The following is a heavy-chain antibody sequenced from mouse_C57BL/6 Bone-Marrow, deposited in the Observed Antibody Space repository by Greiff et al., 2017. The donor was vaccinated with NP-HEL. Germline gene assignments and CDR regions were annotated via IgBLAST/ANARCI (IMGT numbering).Heavy chain of an antibody. J-gene: IGHJ4*01. D-gene: IGHD2-1*01. V-gene: IGHV1-36*01. CDR1: GFTFTDYY. Sequence: VQLKQSGPVLVKPGPSVKISCKASGFTFTDYYMHWVKQSHGKSLEWIGLVYPYNGGTSYNQKFKGKATLTVDTSSSTAYMELNSLTSEDSAVYYCAREIYYGNFIPYYAMDYWGQGTSVTVSS. CDR2: VYPYNGGT. CDR3: AREIYYGNFIPYYAMDY.